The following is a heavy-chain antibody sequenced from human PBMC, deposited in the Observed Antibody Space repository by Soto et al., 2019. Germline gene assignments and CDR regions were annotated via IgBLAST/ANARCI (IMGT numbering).Heavy chain of an antibody. CDR3: AKDLPSYYDILTGYQGLGY. V-gene: IGHV3-23*01. D-gene: IGHD3-9*01. J-gene: IGHJ4*02. CDR2: ISGSGGST. CDR1: GFTFSSYA. Sequence: HPGGSLRLSCAASGFTFSSYAMSWVRQAPGKGLEWVSAISGSGGSTYYADSVKGRFTISRDNSKNTLYLQMNSLRAEDTAVYYCAKDLPSYYDILTGYQGLGYWGQGTLVTVSS.